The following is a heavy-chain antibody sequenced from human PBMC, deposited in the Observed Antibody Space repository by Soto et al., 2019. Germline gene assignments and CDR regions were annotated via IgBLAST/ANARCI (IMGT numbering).Heavy chain of an antibody. J-gene: IGHJ3*02. CDR3: ARAVSYYYDSSGYVDAFDI. V-gene: IGHV4-59*01. CDR1: GGSISSYY. CDR2: IYYSGST. D-gene: IGHD3-22*01. Sequence: SETLSLTCTVSGGSISSYYWSWIRQPPGKGLEWIGYIYYSGSTNYNPSLKSRVTISVDTSKNQFSLKLSSVTAADTAVYYCARAVSYYYDSSGYVDAFDIWGQGTMVT.